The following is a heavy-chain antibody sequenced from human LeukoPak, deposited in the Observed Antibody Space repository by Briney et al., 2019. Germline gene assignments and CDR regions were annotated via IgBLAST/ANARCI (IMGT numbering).Heavy chain of an antibody. CDR2: IIPIFGTA. V-gene: IGHV1-69*13. CDR3: ASPEIGRTAMVAYDY. Sequence: ASVKVSCKASGGAFSSYAISWVRQAPGQGLEWMGGIIPIFGTANYAQKFQGRVTITADESTSTAYMELSSLRSEDTAVYYCASPEIGRTAMVAYDYWGQETLVTVSS. D-gene: IGHD5-18*01. CDR1: GGAFSSYA. J-gene: IGHJ4*02.